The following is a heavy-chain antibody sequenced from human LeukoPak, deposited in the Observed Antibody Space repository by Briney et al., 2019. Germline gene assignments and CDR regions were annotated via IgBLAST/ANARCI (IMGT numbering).Heavy chain of an antibody. Sequence: SETLSLTCAVSGGSFSGYYWSWIRQPPGKGLEWIGEINHSGSTNYNPSLKSRVTISVDTSKNQFSLKLSSVTAADTAVYYCARAEYSSSWSNVAEYFQHWGQGTLVTVSS. V-gene: IGHV4-34*01. CDR2: INHSGST. CDR1: GGSFSGYY. J-gene: IGHJ1*01. CDR3: ARAEYSSSWSNVAEYFQH. D-gene: IGHD6-13*01.